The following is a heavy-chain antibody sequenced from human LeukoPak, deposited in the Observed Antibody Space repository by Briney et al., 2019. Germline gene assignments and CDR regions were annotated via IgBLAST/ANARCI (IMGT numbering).Heavy chain of an antibody. J-gene: IGHJ5*02. V-gene: IGHV4-30-4*08. CDR3: ARDFSSTTVGP. D-gene: IGHD4-11*01. CDR2: IYYSGST. CDR1: GGSISSGDYY. Sequence: KPSETLSLTCTVSGGSISSGDYYWSWIRQPPGKDLEWIGYIYYSGSTYYNPSLKSRVTISIDTSKNHFSLKLSSVTAADTAVYYCARDFSSTTVGPWGQGTLVTVSS.